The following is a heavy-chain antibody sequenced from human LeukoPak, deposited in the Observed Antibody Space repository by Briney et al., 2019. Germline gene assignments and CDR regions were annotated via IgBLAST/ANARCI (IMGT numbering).Heavy chain of an antibody. Sequence: SETLSLTCAVYGGSFSGYYWSWIRQPPGKGLEWIGEINHSGSTNYNPSLKSRVTISVDTSKNQFSLKLSSVTAADTAVYYCARLKYCCHYYYYYYMDVWGKGTTVTISS. CDR2: INHSGST. CDR3: ARLKYCCHYYYYYYMDV. CDR1: GGSFSGYY. D-gene: IGHD2/OR15-2a*01. J-gene: IGHJ6*03. V-gene: IGHV4-34*01.